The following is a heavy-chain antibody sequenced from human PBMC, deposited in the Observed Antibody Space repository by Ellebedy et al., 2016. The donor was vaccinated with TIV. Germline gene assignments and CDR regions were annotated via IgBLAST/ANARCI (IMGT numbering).Heavy chain of an antibody. J-gene: IGHJ3*02. CDR2: IYYSGST. Sequence: SETLSLXXTVSGGSISSSSYYWGWIRQPPGKGLEWIGSIYYSGSTYYNPSLKSRVTISVDTSKNQFSLKLSSVTAADTAVYYCARVARVLRYFDWLPPDAFDIWGQGTMVTVSS. CDR3: ARVARVLRYFDWLPPDAFDI. V-gene: IGHV4-39*07. D-gene: IGHD3-9*01. CDR1: GGSISSSSYY.